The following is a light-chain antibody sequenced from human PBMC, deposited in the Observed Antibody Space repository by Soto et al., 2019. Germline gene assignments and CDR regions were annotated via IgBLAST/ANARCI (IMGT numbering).Light chain of an antibody. CDR3: NSYGGSNNYVI. Sequence: QSALTQPASVSGSPGQSITISCTGTSSDVGGYNYVSWYQQHPGKAPKLIIYDVSKRPSGVPDRFSGSKSGNTASLTVSGLQAEDEADYFCNSYGGSNNYVIFGGGTKLTVL. CDR2: DVS. J-gene: IGLJ2*01. CDR1: SSDVGGYNY. V-gene: IGLV2-8*01.